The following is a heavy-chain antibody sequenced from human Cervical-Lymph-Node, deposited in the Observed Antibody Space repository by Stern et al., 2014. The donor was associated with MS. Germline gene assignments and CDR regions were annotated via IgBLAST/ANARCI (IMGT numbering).Heavy chain of an antibody. CDR2: ITSKANSYAT. J-gene: IGHJ5*02. CDR3: TRDKTLNWFDP. Sequence: EMQLVASVGGLVQPGGSLKLSCAASGFSFSGSSMHWVRQAPGKGLEWVGRITSKANSYATAYGASVRGRFTISRDDSKNTAYLQMRSLKTEDTAVYYCTRDKTLNWFDPWGMGTPVTVSS. CDR1: GFSFSGSS. V-gene: IGHV3-73*01.